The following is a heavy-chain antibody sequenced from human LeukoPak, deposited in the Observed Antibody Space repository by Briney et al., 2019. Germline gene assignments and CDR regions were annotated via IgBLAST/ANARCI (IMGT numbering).Heavy chain of an antibody. D-gene: IGHD6-6*01. CDR3: ARLHGRPSMAALRRKDEYYFDY. V-gene: IGHV4-34*01. CDR2: INHMGST. CDR1: GGSFSGYY. J-gene: IGHJ4*02. Sequence: SETLSLTCAVYGGSFSGYYWSWIRQPPGKGLEWIGEINHMGSTNYNPSLKSRVTSSVDTSKNQFSLKLTSVPAADTAVYYCARLHGRPSMAALRRKDEYYFDYWGQGTLVTVSS.